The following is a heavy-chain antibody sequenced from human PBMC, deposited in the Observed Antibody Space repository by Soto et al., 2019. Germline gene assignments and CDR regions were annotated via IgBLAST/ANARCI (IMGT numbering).Heavy chain of an antibody. CDR1: GGSISNSRFY. D-gene: IGHD1-26*01. Sequence: PSEALSLTCSVSGGSISNSRFYWAWIRQPPGEGLEWIGSIYHTGNAYYNPSLKSRVTMSVDTSKNQFSLKLTSVTAVDTAVYYRARREIQGPIDYWGQGTLVTVSS. V-gene: IGHV4-39*07. CDR3: ARREIQGPIDY. CDR2: IYHTGNA. J-gene: IGHJ4*02.